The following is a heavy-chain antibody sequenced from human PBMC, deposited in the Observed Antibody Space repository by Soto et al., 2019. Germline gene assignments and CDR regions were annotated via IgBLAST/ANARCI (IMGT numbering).Heavy chain of an antibody. D-gene: IGHD2-2*01. Sequence: QVQLVQSGAEVKKPGASVKVSCKASGYTFTSYGISWVRQAPGQGLEWMGWISAYNGNTNYAQKLQGRVTMTTDTATSTADMELRSLRSDDTAVDYCARGVVVPAANYGMDVWGQGTTVTVSS. J-gene: IGHJ6*02. CDR3: ARGVVVPAANYGMDV. V-gene: IGHV1-18*01. CDR1: GYTFTSYG. CDR2: ISAYNGNT.